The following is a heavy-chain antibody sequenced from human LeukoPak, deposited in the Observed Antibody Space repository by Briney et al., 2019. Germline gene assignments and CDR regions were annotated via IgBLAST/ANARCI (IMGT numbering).Heavy chain of an antibody. J-gene: IGHJ5*02. Sequence: SVKVSCKASGGTVSRYAISWVRQAPGQGLEWMGGIIPIFGTANYAQKFQGRVTITADESTGTAYMELSSLKSEDTAVYYCARDRPGRYCSSISCYSASPFDPWGQGTLVTVSS. CDR2: IIPIFGTA. V-gene: IGHV1-69*13. CDR3: ARDRPGRYCSSISCYSASPFDP. D-gene: IGHD2-2*02. CDR1: GGTVSRYA.